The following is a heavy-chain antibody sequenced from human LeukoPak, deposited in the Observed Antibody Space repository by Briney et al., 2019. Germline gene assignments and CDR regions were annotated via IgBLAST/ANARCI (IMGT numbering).Heavy chain of an antibody. Sequence: GGSLRLSCAASGFTVGTYWMSWVRQAPGKGLEWVPNIDRDGTTKFYLDSLEGRFTISRDNAKNSLYLQGNSLRVEDTAVYYCARDGGYCEGITCPGDLWGQGALVAVSS. CDR2: IDRDGTTK. D-gene: IGHD2-15*01. CDR3: ARDGGYCEGITCPGDL. J-gene: IGHJ5*02. V-gene: IGHV3-7*03. CDR1: GFTVGTYW.